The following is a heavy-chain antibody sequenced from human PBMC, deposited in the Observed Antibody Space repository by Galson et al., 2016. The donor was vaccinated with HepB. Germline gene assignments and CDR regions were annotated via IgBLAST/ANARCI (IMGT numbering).Heavy chain of an antibody. D-gene: IGHD3-9*01. CDR3: VRGSQTVYDNGMLTFRYYGMDV. CDR1: RFTFSSYL. J-gene: IGHJ6*02. V-gene: IGHV3-48*02. CDR2: ISSSSITI. Sequence: SLRLSCAASRFTFSSYLMNWVRQAPGKGLEWVSYISSSSITIYYADYLKGRFTISRDNAKNSLYLEMNSLTDEETAVYYCVRGSQTVYDNGMLTFRYYGMDVWGQGTTVTVFS.